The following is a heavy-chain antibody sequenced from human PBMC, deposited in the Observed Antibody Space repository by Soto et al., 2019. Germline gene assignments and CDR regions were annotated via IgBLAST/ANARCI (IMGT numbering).Heavy chain of an antibody. J-gene: IGHJ5*01. V-gene: IGHV1-18*01. CDR3: ARDPRRMSNDFCAWFDS. CDR1: GYTFTKHG. CDR2: ISGNNGDT. D-gene: IGHD3-3*01. Sequence: QVQLVQSGAEVKRPGASVKVSCTASGYTFTKHGITWVRQAPGQGLEWVGWISGNNGDTNYAQKFQGRVTITADTATRTAYMELRSLRSDDAAVYYCARDPRRMSNDFCAWFDSWGQGTLVTVSS.